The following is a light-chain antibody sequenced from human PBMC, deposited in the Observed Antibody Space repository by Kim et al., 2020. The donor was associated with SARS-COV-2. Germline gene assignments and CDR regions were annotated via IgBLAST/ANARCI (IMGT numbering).Light chain of an antibody. J-gene: IGLJ3*02. V-gene: IGLV10-54*01. Sequence: RQTATLTCTENNDNVGIQGAAWLQQHQGHPPKVLSDRNNNRRSGISERFSASRSGNTASLIITGLQSEDEADYYCSAWDISLNAVVFGGGTQLTVL. CDR3: SAWDISLNAVV. CDR2: RNN. CDR1: NDNVGIQG.